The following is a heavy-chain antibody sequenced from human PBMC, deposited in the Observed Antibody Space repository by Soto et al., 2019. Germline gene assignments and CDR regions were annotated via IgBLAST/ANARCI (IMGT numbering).Heavy chain of an antibody. V-gene: IGHV4-39*01. CDR3: ATSQKGYNWNYFDH. CDR2: AFYTGFT. D-gene: IGHD1-20*01. CDR1: GASISGSYYY. Sequence: SETLSLTCAVSGASISGSYYYWAWLRQSPGKGPEWIGSAFYTGFTSYNPSLESRVSVSVDTSKSQFSLKLSAVTAADTAVYYCATSQKGYNWNYFDHWGQGALVTVSS. J-gene: IGHJ4*02.